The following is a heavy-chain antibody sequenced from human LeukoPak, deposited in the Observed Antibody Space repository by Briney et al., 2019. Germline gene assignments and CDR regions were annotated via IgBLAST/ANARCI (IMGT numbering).Heavy chain of an antibody. D-gene: IGHD4-17*01. V-gene: IGHV3-48*04. CDR1: RFTFSSYS. CDR2: ISSSSSTI. J-gene: IGHJ4*02. Sequence: PGGSLRLSCAASRFTFSSYSMNWVRQAPGKGLGWVSYISSSSSTIYYADSVKGRFTISRDNAKNSLYLQMNSLRAEDTAVYYCARDYADYAYDYRGQGTLVTVSS. CDR3: ARDYADYAYDY.